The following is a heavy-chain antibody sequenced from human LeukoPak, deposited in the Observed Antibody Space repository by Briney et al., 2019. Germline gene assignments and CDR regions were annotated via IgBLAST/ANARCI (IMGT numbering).Heavy chain of an antibody. CDR1: GFTFSNAW. CDR3: TTEWELLEGKALFDY. V-gene: IGHV3-15*01. D-gene: IGHD1-26*01. Sequence: GGSLRLSCAASGFTFSNAWMSWVRQAPGKGLEWVGRIKSKTDGGTTDYAAPVKGRFTISRDDSKNTLYLQMNSLKTEDTAVYYCTTEWELLEGKALFDYWGQGTLVTVSS. CDR2: IKSKTDGGTT. J-gene: IGHJ4*02.